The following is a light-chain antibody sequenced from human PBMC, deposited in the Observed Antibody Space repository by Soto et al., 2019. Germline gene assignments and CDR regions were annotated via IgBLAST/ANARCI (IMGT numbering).Light chain of an antibody. CDR1: QSISNR. J-gene: IGKJ1*01. CDR3: QHYGGMWT. V-gene: IGKV1-5*01. CDR2: DAS. Sequence: DIHMTQSPSTLSASVGDRVTITFRASQSISNRLAWYQQKPGKAPKVLIYDASSLESGVPSRFSGSGSGTEFILTITSLQPDDFATYCCQHYGGMWTFGQGTKVDI.